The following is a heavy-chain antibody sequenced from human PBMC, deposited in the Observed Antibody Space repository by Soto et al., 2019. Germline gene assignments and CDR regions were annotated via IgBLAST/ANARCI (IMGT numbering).Heavy chain of an antibody. CDR2: IWYDGSNK. D-gene: IGHD6-13*01. CDR1: GFTFSSYG. V-gene: IGHV3-33*01. Sequence: PGGSLRLSCAASGFTFSSYGMHWVRQAPGKGLEWVAVIWYDGSNKYYADSVKGRFTISRDNSKNTLYLQMNSLRAEDTAVYYCERDSAAGDYYYYYGMDVWGQGTTVTVS. J-gene: IGHJ6*02. CDR3: ERDSAAGDYYYYYGMDV.